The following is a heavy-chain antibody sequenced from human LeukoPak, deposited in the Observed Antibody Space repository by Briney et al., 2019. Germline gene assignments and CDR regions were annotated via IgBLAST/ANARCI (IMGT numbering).Heavy chain of an antibody. Sequence: GGSLRLSCAASGFTFSNYSMNWVRQAPGKGLEWVSDISRSSTTIYYADSVKGRFTISRDNAKNSLYLQMNSLRAEDTAVYYCAGFRGSTYYYYYYYMDVWGKGTTVTVSS. V-gene: IGHV3-48*04. D-gene: IGHD3-10*01. CDR1: GFTFSNYS. J-gene: IGHJ6*03. CDR3: AGFRGSTYYYYYYYMDV. CDR2: ISRSSTTI.